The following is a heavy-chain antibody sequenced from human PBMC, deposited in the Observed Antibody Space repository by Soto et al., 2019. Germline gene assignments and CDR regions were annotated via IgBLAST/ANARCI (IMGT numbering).Heavy chain of an antibody. D-gene: IGHD2-21*02. J-gene: IGHJ4*02. CDR2: INAGNGNT. CDR3: ARSIVVVTALDY. V-gene: IGHV1-3*01. Sequence: QVQLVQSGAEVKKPGASVKVSCKASGYTFTSYAMHWVRQAPGQRLEWMGWINAGNGNTKYSQKFQGRVTITRDTSASTAYMDLSSLRSEHTAVYYCARSIVVVTALDYWGQGTLVTVSS. CDR1: GYTFTSYA.